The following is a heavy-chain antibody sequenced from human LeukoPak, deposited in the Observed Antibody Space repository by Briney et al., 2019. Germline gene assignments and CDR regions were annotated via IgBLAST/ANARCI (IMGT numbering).Heavy chain of an antibody. Sequence: GGSLRLSCAVSGITLSNYGMSWVRQAPGKGLECVAGIRGSGGSTNYADSVKGRFTISRDNSKNTLYLHMSSLRAEDTAVYFCAKRGVVIRVILVGFHKEAYYFDSWGQGALVTVSS. CDR3: AKRGVVIRVILVGFHKEAYYFDS. V-gene: IGHV3-23*01. D-gene: IGHD3-22*01. CDR2: IRGSGGST. CDR1: GITLSNYG. J-gene: IGHJ4*01.